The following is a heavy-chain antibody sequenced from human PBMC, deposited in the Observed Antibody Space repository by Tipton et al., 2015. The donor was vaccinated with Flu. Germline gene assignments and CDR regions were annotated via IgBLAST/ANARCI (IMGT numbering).Heavy chain of an antibody. D-gene: IGHD3-22*01. Sequence: SLRLSCTASGFTFGDYAMSWVRQAPGKGLEWVGFIRSKAYGGTTEYAASVKGRFTISRDDSKSIAYLQMNSLKTEDTAVYYCHYYDSSVPPHSFDYWGQGTLVTVSS. CDR3: HYYDSSVPPHSFDY. CDR1: GFTFGDYA. V-gene: IGHV3-49*04. CDR2: IRSKAYGGTT. J-gene: IGHJ4*02.